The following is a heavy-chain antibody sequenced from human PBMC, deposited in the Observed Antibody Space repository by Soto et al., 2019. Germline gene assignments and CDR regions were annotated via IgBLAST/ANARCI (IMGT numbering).Heavy chain of an antibody. Sequence: QVQLQESGPGLVKPSQTLSLTCTVSGGSISSGGYYWSWLRQHPGKGLEWIGYIYYSGSTYYNPSLKRRVTISVDTSKNQFSLKLSSVTAADTAVDYCARDPIEGERGMDVWGQGTTVTVSS. V-gene: IGHV4-31*03. CDR1: GGSISSGGYY. D-gene: IGHD2-15*01. J-gene: IGHJ6*02. CDR2: IYYSGST. CDR3: ARDPIEGERGMDV.